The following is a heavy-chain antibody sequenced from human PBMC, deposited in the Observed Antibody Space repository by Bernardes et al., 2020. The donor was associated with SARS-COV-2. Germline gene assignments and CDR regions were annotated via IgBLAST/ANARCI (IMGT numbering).Heavy chain of an antibody. J-gene: IGHJ6*02. Sequence: SETLSLTCAVYGGSFTGYYWNWIRQSPGKGLEWIGGINHSGNTYFNPSLESRVTFSTDTSKNQFSLKLSSVTAADTAVYYCARSNPDYYDSSGYYYYYYGMDVWGQGTTVTVSS. CDR1: GGSFTGYY. CDR2: INHSGNT. CDR3: ARSNPDYYDSSGYYYYYYGMDV. D-gene: IGHD3-22*01. V-gene: IGHV4-34*01.